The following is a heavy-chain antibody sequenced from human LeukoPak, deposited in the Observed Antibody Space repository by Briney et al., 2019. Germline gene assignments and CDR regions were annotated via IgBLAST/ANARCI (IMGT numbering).Heavy chain of an antibody. D-gene: IGHD3-22*01. CDR3: AASSSAYFLHFDY. V-gene: IGHV3-7*01. CDR1: GFTFRSYW. J-gene: IGHJ4*02. Sequence: PGGSLRLSCAASGFTFRSYWMTWVRQAPGKGLEWVANIKQDGSEKYSVDSVKGRFTISRDNTKNSLYLQMSSQRVEDTAVYYCAASSSAYFLHFDYWGQGTLVTVSS. CDR2: IKQDGSEK.